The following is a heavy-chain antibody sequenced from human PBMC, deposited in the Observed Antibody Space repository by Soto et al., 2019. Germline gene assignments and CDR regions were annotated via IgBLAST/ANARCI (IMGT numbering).Heavy chain of an antibody. Sequence: PSETLSLTCTVSGGSISSGGYYWSWIRQHPGKGLEWIGYTHYSGTAYYNPSLTSRVSISVDTSKNKFSLMLSSVTAADTAVYYCARVYRTGVIGQYFYNWGQATRVTVSS. V-gene: IGHV4-31*03. D-gene: IGHD3-16*02. J-gene: IGHJ4*02. CDR1: GGSISSGGYY. CDR2: THYSGTA. CDR3: ARVYRTGVIGQYFYN.